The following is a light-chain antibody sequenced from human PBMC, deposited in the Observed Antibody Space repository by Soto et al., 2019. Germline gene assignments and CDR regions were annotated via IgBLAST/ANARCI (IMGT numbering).Light chain of an antibody. CDR2: GAS. CDR3: QQRSNWPPLT. CDR1: QSVSSSY. V-gene: IGKV3D-20*02. Sequence: EIVLTQSPGTLSLSPGERSTLCLMSSQSVSSSYLAWYQQKPGQAPRLLIYGASSRATGIPDRFSGSGSGTDFTLTISRLEPEDFAVYYCQQRSNWPPLTFGGGTKVDIK. J-gene: IGKJ4*01.